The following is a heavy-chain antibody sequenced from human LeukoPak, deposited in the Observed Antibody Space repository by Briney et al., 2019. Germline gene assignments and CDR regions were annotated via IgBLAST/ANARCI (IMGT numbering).Heavy chain of an antibody. CDR2: IYHSGST. D-gene: IGHD6-6*01. CDR3: ARGGKQLAYYYYYMDV. V-gene: IGHV4-30-2*01. Sequence: PSETLSLTCTVSGGSISSGGYYWSWIRQPPGKGLEWIGYIYHSGSTYYNPSLRSRVTISVDRSKNQFSLKLSSVTAADTAVYYCARGGKQLAYYYYYMDVWGKGTTVTVSS. J-gene: IGHJ6*03. CDR1: GGSISSGGYY.